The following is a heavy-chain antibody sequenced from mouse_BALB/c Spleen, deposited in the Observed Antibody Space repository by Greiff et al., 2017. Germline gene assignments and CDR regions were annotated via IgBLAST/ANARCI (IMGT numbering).Heavy chain of an antibody. Sequence: EVKLMESGGGLVQPGGSRKLSCAASGFTFSSFGMHWVRQAPETGLEWVADISSGSSTIYYADTVKGRFTISRDNPKNTLFLQMTSLRSEDTAMYYCARSTNWYYFDYWGQGTTLTVSS. CDR2: ISSGSSTI. J-gene: IGHJ2*01. CDR1: GFTFSSFG. D-gene: IGHD4-1*02. V-gene: IGHV5-17*02. CDR3: ARSTNWYYFDY.